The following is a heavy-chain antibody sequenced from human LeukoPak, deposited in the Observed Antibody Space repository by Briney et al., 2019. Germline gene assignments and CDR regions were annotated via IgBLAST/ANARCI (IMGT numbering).Heavy chain of an antibody. CDR1: GYTLINYY. J-gene: IGHJ4*02. V-gene: IGHV1-46*03. Sequence: ASVKVSCKASGYTLINYYMQWVRQAPGQGLEWMGLINPSAGSTSYAQKFQGRVSMTRDTSTSTVYMQLSSLRSEDTAIYYCARTHSWGDKGYFDFWGQGTLVTVSS. CDR3: ARTHSWGDKGYFDF. CDR2: INPSAGST. D-gene: IGHD7-27*01.